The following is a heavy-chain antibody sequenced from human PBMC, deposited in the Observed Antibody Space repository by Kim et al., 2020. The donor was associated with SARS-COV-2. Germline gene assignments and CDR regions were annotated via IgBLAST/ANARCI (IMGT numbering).Heavy chain of an antibody. J-gene: IGHJ4*01. Sequence: GGSLRLSCVGSGFAFSTSWMTWVRQVPGKGLEWVANIKEDGRDTYYVDSVKGRFTISRDNAKSSVYLQMNSQRAEDTAVYYCARDPYDSSGYGAFDYWG. CDR3: ARDPYDSSGYGAFDY. V-gene: IGHV3-7*01. D-gene: IGHD3-22*01. CDR1: GFAFSTSW. CDR2: IKEDGRDT.